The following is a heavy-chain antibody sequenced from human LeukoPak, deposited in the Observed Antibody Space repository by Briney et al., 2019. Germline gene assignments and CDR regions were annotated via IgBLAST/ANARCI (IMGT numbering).Heavy chain of an antibody. CDR1: GGSISSYY. CDR2: IYYSGST. J-gene: IGHJ3*02. D-gene: IGHD3-9*01. Sequence: SETLSLTCTVSGGSISSYYWSWIWQPPGQGQELEGYIYYSGSTNYNSSLNSRVTISVDTSKNQFSLTLSLVTVAATDTYYCAREVRYFGQDAYDIWGQGTMVSVPS. CDR3: AREVRYFGQDAYDI. V-gene: IGHV4-59*01.